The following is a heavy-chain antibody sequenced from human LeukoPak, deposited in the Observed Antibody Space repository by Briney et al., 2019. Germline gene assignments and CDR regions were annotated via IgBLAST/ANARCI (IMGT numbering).Heavy chain of an antibody. CDR3: ARRFAETGYDY. D-gene: IGHD3-9*01. V-gene: IGHV3-7*01. J-gene: IGHJ4*02. CDR2: IKQDGSEK. CDR1: GGSISSYY. Sequence: PSETLSLTCTVSGGSISSYYWSWVRQAPGKGLEWVANIKQDGSEKYYVDSVKGRFTIPRDNAKNSLYLQMNSLRAEDTAVYYCARRFAETGYDYWGQGTLVTVSS.